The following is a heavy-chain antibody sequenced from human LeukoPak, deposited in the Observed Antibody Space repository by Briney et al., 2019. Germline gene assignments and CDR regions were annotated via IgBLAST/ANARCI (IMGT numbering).Heavy chain of an antibody. CDR1: GFTFSSYG. J-gene: IGHJ4*02. CDR3: ARGFWSGSGY. CDR2: ITGSGRST. Sequence: GGSLRLSCEASGFTFSSYGMTWVRQAPGKGLEWVSGITGSGRSTYYADSVKGRFTISRDTSKKKLYLQMSSLRAEDTAVYYCARGFWSGSGYWGQGTLVTVSS. D-gene: IGHD3-3*01. V-gene: IGHV3-23*01.